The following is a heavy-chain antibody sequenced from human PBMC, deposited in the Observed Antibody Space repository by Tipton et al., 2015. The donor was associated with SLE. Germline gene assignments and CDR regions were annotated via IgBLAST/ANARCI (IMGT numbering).Heavy chain of an antibody. J-gene: IGHJ6*02. CDR1: GYTFNNNG. Sequence: QLVQSGVEVKKPGASVKVSCKASGYTFNNNGIIWVRQAPGQGLEWMGWVSGYNGNTNYAQKLQGRVTMTTDTSTSTAYMELRSLRSDDTAVYYCARDSSGYYGMDVWGQGTTVTVSS. V-gene: IGHV1-18*01. D-gene: IGHD6-19*01. CDR3: ARDSSGYYGMDV. CDR2: VSGYNGNT.